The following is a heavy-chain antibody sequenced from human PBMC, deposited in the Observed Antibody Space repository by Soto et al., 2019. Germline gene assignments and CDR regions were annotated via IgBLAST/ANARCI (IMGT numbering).Heavy chain of an antibody. CDR1: GVSVSNSNYY. D-gene: IGHD2-8*01. CDR2: VYYRGRS. J-gene: IGHJ4*02. V-gene: IGHV4-39*01. Sequence: PSETLSLTCTVSGVSVSNSNYYWGWIRQSPGKGLEWIGRVYYRGRSYSKSYVKSLVTISVDTSKNQFSLNLNSVTASDTAVYFCVSQRTSVLTQAYFDYWGPGALVTVSS. CDR3: VSQRTSVLTQAYFDY.